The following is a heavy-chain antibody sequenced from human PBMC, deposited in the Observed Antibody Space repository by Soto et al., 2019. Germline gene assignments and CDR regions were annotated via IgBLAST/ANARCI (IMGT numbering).Heavy chain of an antibody. D-gene: IGHD1-26*01. CDR2: TRNKANSYTT. J-gene: IGHJ4*02. V-gene: IGHV3-72*01. CDR3: AARIVGATTGDY. CDR1: GFTFSDHY. Sequence: GGSLRLSCAASGFTFSDHYMDWVRQAPGKGLEWVGRTRNKANSYTTEYAASVKGRFTMSRDDSKNSLYLQMNSLKTEDTAVYYCAARIVGATTGDYWGQGTLVTVSS.